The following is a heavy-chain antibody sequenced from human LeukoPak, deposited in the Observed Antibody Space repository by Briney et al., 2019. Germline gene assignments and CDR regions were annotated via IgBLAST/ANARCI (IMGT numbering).Heavy chain of an antibody. CDR1: GDSVSSDYL. Sequence: PSETLSLTCTVPGDSVSSDYLWGWVRQPPGKGLEWIGSMYHSGSTYYNPSLKSRVTISIDTSKNQFSLRLSSVTAADTAVYYCVRRKADSSGYYYVDFWGQGTLVTVSS. J-gene: IGHJ4*02. CDR2: MYHSGST. V-gene: IGHV4-38-2*02. D-gene: IGHD3-22*01. CDR3: VRRKADSSGYYYVDF.